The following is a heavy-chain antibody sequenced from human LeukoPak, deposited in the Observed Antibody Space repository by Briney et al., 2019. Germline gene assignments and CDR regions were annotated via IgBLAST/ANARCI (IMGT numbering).Heavy chain of an antibody. J-gene: IGHJ4*02. CDR2: IYHSGST. CDR3: ARDALGGSVGEIDY. CDR1: GYSISSGYY. Sequence: SETLSLTCTVSGYSISSGYYWGWIRQAPGKGLEWIGSIYHSGSTYYNPSLKSRVTISVDTSKNQFSLKLSSVTAADTAVYYCARDALGGSVGEIDYWGQGTLVTVSS. D-gene: IGHD3-16*01. V-gene: IGHV4-38-2*02.